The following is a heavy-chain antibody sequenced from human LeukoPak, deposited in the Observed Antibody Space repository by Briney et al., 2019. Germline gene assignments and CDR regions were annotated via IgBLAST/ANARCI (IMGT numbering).Heavy chain of an antibody. CDR1: GCTFTCYY. CDR2: INPNSGGT. V-gene: IGHV1-2*02. CDR3: ARPPYSSSSPFDY. D-gene: IGHD6-6*01. J-gene: IGHJ4*02. Sequence: ASVKVSCKASGCTFTCYYMHWVRQAPGQGLEWMGWINPNSGGTNYAQKFQGRVTMTRDTSISTAYMELSRLRSDDTAVYYCARPPYSSSSPFDYWGQGTLVTVSS.